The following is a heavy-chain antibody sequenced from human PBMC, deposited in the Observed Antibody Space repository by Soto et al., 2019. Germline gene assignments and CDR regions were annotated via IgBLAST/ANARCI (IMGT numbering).Heavy chain of an antibody. CDR3: ARGQGSGPTGSRYGMDV. D-gene: IGHD3-10*01. CDR2: IKHSGST. J-gene: IGHJ6*02. Sequence: QVQLQQWGAGLLKPSETLSLTCAVYGGSFSGYYWSWIRQPPGKGLEWIGEIKHSGSTNYNPSLKSRVTVSVDTSKNQFSLKLSSVTAADTAVYYCARGQGSGPTGSRYGMDVWGQGTTVTVSS. V-gene: IGHV4-34*01. CDR1: GGSFSGYY.